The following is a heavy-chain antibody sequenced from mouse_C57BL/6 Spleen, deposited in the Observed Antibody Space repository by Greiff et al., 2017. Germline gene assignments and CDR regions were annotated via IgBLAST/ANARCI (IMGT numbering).Heavy chain of an antibody. CDR3: TTPVVATANWYFDV. V-gene: IGHV14-4*01. D-gene: IGHD1-1*01. J-gene: IGHJ1*03. CDR2: IDPENGDT. Sequence: VQLQQSGAELVRPGASVKLSCTASGFNIKDDYMHWVKQRPEQGLEWIGWIDPENGDTEYPSKFQGKATIPADTSSNTAYLQLSSLTSEDTAVYYCTTPVVATANWYFDVWGTGTTVTVSS. CDR1: GFNIKDDY.